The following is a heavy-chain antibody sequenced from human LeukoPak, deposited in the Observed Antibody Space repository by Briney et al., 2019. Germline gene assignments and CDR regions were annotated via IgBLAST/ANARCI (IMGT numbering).Heavy chain of an antibody. CDR2: IRYDGSNK. J-gene: IGHJ4*02. CDR1: GFTFSSYG. V-gene: IGHV3-30*02. Sequence: PGGSLRLSCAASGFTFSSYGMHWVRQAPGKGLEWVAFIRYDGSNKYYADSVKGRFTISRDNAKNTLYLQMNSLRAEDTAVYYCAREVSVTSYFDYWGQGTLVTVSS. CDR3: AREVSVTSYFDY. D-gene: IGHD5/OR15-5a*01.